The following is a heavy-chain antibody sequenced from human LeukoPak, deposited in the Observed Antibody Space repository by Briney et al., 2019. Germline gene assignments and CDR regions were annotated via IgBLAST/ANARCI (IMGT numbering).Heavy chain of an antibody. D-gene: IGHD6-19*01. CDR3: ARGARGWYDY. Sequence: ASVKVSCKASGYIFTRYAMNCVRQAPGQGLEWMGWINTNTGNPTYAQGFTGRFVFSLDTSVSTAYLQISSLKGEDTAVYYCARGARGWYDYWGQGTLVTVSS. CDR1: GYIFTRYA. V-gene: IGHV7-4-1*02. J-gene: IGHJ4*02. CDR2: INTNTGNP.